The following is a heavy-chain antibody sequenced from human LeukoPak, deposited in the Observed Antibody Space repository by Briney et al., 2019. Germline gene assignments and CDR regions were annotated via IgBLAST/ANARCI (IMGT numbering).Heavy chain of an antibody. D-gene: IGHD3-22*01. CDR2: IIPILGIA. Sequence: ASVKVSRKASGYTFTSYAISWVRQAPGQGLEWMGRIIPILGIANYAQKFQGRVTITADKSTSTAYMELSSLRSEDTAVYYCARMGYYYDSSGYSRDAFDIWGQGTMVTVSS. CDR1: GYTFTSYA. CDR3: ARMGYYYDSSGYSRDAFDI. J-gene: IGHJ3*02. V-gene: IGHV1-69*04.